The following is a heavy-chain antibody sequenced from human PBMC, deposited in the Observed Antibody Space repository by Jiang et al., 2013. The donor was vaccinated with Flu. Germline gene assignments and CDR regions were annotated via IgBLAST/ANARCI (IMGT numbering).Heavy chain of an antibody. CDR1: GGSFSGYY. CDR3: ARGIAAAGTFSYYYYGMDV. D-gene: IGHD6-13*01. J-gene: IGHJ6*02. V-gene: IGHV4-34*01. Sequence: LLKPSETLSLTCAVYGGSFSGYYWSWIRQPPGKGLEWIGEINHSGSTNYNPSLKSRVTISVDTSKNQFSLKLSSVTAADTAVYYCARGIAAAGTFSYYYYGMDVWGQGTTVTVSS. CDR2: INHSGST.